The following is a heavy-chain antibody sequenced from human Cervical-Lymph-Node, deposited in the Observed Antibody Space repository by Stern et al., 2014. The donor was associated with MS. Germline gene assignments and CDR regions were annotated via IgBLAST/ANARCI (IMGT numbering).Heavy chain of an antibody. V-gene: IGHV3-23*04. D-gene: IGHD5-18*01. Sequence: EVQLVESGGGLVQPGGSLRLSCAASGFTFSSYAMRWVRPAPGKGMEWVSAISGSGGGNYYADSVKGRFTISRDNSKNTLYLQMNSLRAEDTAVYYCAKDVGRFVDTAMEFGYWGQGTLVTVSS. CDR1: GFTFSSYA. CDR2: ISGSGGGN. CDR3: AKDVGRFVDTAMEFGY. J-gene: IGHJ4*02.